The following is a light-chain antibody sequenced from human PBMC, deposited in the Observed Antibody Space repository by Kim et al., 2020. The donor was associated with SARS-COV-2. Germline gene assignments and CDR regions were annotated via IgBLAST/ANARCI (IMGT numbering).Light chain of an antibody. Sequence: PGERATLSCRASQSVSSSLAWFQQKPVQPPRLFIYDAPTRATGIPARFSGSGSGTEFSLTISGLQSEDFAVYFCLQYRNWPWTFGQGTKVDIK. CDR2: DAP. CDR1: QSVSSS. J-gene: IGKJ1*01. CDR3: LQYRNWPWT. V-gene: IGKV3-15*01.